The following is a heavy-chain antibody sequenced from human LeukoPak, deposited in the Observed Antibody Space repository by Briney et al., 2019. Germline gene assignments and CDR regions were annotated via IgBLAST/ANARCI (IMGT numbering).Heavy chain of an antibody. CDR2: ISWNGGST. CDR3: AREETRITMLRGVTYFEY. CDR1: GFTFSSYG. V-gene: IGHV3-20*04. D-gene: IGHD3-10*01. J-gene: IGHJ4*02. Sequence: PGGSLRLSCAASGFTFSSYGMSWVRQAPGKGLEWVSFISWNGGSTGYADSVKGRFTISRDNAKNSLYLQMSSLRAEDTALYYCAREETRITMLRGVTYFEYWGQGTLVTVSS.